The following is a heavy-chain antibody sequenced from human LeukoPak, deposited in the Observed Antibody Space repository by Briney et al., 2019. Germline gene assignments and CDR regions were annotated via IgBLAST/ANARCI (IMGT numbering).Heavy chain of an antibody. D-gene: IGHD5-18*01. Sequence: SETLSLTCNVSGGSITSYYWSWIRQPAGEGLEWIGYISYSGSTNYNPSLKSRVTISADTSKNQFSLNLTSVTAADPAVYYCARQQLWPLFDFWGPGALVTVSS. CDR2: ISYSGST. V-gene: IGHV4-59*08. CDR1: GGSITSYY. J-gene: IGHJ4*02. CDR3: ARQQLWPLFDF.